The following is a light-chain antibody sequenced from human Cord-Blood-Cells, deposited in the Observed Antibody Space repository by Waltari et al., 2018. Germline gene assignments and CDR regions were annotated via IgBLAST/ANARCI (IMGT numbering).Light chain of an antibody. CDR2: GAS. CDR1: QSVSSSY. CDR3: QQYGSS. Sequence: EIVLTQSPGTQSLSPGERATLSCRASQSVSSSYLAWYQQKPGQAPRLLIYGASSRATGIPDRFSGSGSGTDFTLTISRLEPEDFAVYYCQQYGSSFGQGTKLEIK. V-gene: IGKV3-20*01. J-gene: IGKJ2*01.